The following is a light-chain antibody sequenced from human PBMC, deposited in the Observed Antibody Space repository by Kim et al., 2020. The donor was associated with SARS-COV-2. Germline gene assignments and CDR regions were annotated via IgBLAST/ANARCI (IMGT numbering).Light chain of an antibody. Sequence: DVQMTQSPSAMSASVGDSVTITCRASQAIGNSLVWFQQKPGKGPKRLIYAASTLESGVPSRFSGSGSGTEFTLTISSLQPEDSATYFCLQHNVYPLTFGGGTKVDIK. J-gene: IGKJ4*01. CDR3: LQHNVYPLT. V-gene: IGKV1-17*03. CDR1: QAIGNS. CDR2: AAS.